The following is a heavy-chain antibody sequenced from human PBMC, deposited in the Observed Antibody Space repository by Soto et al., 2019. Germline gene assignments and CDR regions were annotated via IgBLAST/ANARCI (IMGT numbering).Heavy chain of an antibody. CDR3: AKDLRYYYDSSGPI. CDR1: GFTFSSYG. Sequence: GGSLRLSCATSGFTFSSYGMHWVRQAPGKGLEWVAVISYDGSNKYYADSVKGRFTISGDNSKNTLYLQMNSLRAEDTAVYYCAKDLRYYYDSSGPIWGQGTLVTVSS. J-gene: IGHJ4*02. D-gene: IGHD3-22*01. V-gene: IGHV3-30*18. CDR2: ISYDGSNK.